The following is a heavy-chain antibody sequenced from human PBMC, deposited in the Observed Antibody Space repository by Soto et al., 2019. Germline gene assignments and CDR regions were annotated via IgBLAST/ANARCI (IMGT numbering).Heavy chain of an antibody. V-gene: IGHV3-30*09. D-gene: IGHD2-2*01. CDR2: ISYDGINA. Sequence: GGSLRLSCASSGFNFRTFTMHWVRQAPGKGLEWVAGISYDGINAYYADSVKGRFAISRDNSKNTVSLQINSLRPADTAAYYCAKDGVNYASLSPVDYWGQGTLVTVSS. CDR3: AKDGVNYASLSPVDY. J-gene: IGHJ4*02. CDR1: GFNFRTFT.